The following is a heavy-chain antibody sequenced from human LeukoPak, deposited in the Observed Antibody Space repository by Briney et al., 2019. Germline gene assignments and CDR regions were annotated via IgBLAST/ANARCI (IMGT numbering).Heavy chain of an antibody. CDR3: ARGALHVFDY. J-gene: IGHJ4*02. CDR1: GFTFSDYE. Sequence: GGSLRLSCAASGFTFSDYEINWVRQAPGKGLEWVSCISTSGSTTYYADSVKGRFTISRDNAKNSLFLQMNILTAEDTAVYYCARGALHVFDYWGQGTPVTVSS. CDR2: ISTSGSTT. D-gene: IGHD3-10*02. V-gene: IGHV3-48*03.